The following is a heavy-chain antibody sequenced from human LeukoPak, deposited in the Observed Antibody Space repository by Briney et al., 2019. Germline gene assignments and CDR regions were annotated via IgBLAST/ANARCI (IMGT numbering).Heavy chain of an antibody. Sequence: GGSLRLSCAASGFTVSSNYMSWVRQAPGKGLEWVSVIYSGGSTYYADSVKGRLTISRDNSKNTLYLQMNSLRAEDTAVYYCARVEIDDYAEYWGQGTLVTVSS. J-gene: IGHJ4*02. CDR3: ARVEIDDYAEY. CDR2: IYSGGST. CDR1: GFTVSSNY. D-gene: IGHD3-3*01. V-gene: IGHV3-66*01.